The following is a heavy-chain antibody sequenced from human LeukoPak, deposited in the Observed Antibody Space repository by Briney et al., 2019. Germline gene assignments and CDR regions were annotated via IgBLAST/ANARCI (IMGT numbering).Heavy chain of an antibody. CDR2: INSDGSST. Sequence: GGSLRLSCAASGFTFSSYWMHWVRQAPGKGLVWVSRINSDGSSTSYADSVKGRFTISRDNAKNSLYLQMNSLRAEDTAVYYCARDPAFAGVVAWDYWGQGTLVTVSS. D-gene: IGHD2-2*01. J-gene: IGHJ4*02. CDR1: GFTFSSYW. V-gene: IGHV3-74*01. CDR3: ARDPAFAGVVAWDY.